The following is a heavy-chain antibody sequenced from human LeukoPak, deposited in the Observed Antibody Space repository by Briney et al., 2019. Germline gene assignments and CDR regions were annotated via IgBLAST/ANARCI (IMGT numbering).Heavy chain of an antibody. D-gene: IGHD1-14*01. J-gene: IGHJ5*02. V-gene: IGHV1-69*13. CDR3: ARDLGPPRSFDP. CDR1: GVTFSTYV. Sequence: SVKVSCKASGVTFSTYVISWVRQAPGQGLEWMGGIIPIFGSANYAQKFQGRVTITADESTSTAYMELSSLRSEDTAVYYCARDLGPPRSFDPWGQGTLVTVSS. CDR2: IIPIFGSA.